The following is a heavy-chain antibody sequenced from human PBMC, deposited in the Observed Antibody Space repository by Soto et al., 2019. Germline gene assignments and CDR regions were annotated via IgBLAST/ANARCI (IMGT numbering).Heavy chain of an antibody. J-gene: IGHJ3*02. V-gene: IGHV3-74*03. CDR1: GFTFSMYW. CDR2: INGDGTDT. CDR3: ARDRGLGGFDI. Sequence: EVQLVESGGGLVQPGGSLRLSCAASGFTFSMYWMHWVRQAPGKGLLWVSRINGDGTDTTYADSVKGRFTISRDNAKNSLYLQMNGLRVEDTAVYYCARDRGLGGFDIWGQGTMVTVSS. D-gene: IGHD3-10*01.